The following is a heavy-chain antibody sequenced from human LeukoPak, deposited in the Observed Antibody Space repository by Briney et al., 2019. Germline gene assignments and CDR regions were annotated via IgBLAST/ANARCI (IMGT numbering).Heavy chain of an antibody. CDR3: ARTSKAIAAAGRNWFDP. Sequence: GRSLRLSCAASGFTFSSYGMHWVRQAPGKGLEWVAVISYDGSSKYYADSVKGRFTISRDNSKNTSFLQMNSLRAEDTAVYYCARTSKAIAAAGRNWFDPWGQGTLVTVSS. CDR2: ISYDGSSK. D-gene: IGHD6-13*01. V-gene: IGHV3-30*03. J-gene: IGHJ5*02. CDR1: GFTFSSYG.